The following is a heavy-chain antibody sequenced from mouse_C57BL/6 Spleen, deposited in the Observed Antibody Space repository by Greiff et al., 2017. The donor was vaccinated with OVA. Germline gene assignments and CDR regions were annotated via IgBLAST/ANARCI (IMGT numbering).Heavy chain of an antibody. CDR1: GFTFSSYG. CDR3: ARLLRSYFDY. CDR2: ISSGGSYT. J-gene: IGHJ2*01. Sequence: EVQLVESGGDLVKPGGSLKLSCTASGFTFSSYGMSWVRQTPDKRLEWVATISSGGSYTYYPDSVKGRFTISRDNAKNTLYLQMSSLKSEDTAMYYCARLLRSYFDYWGQGTTLTVSS. V-gene: IGHV5-6*01.